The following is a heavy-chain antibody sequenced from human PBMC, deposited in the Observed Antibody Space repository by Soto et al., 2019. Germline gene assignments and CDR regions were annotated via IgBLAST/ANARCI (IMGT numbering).Heavy chain of an antibody. D-gene: IGHD3-16*01. V-gene: IGHV4-59*01. CDR3: ARPLRLGEFDDFDV. CDR1: GGSISSYY. Sequence: SETLSLTCTVSGGSISSYYWSWIRQPPGKGLEWIGYIYYSGSTNYNPSLKSRVTISVDTSKNQFSLKLSSVTAADTAVYYCARPLRLGEFDDFDVWRQGTMGTISS. CDR2: IYYSGST. J-gene: IGHJ3*01.